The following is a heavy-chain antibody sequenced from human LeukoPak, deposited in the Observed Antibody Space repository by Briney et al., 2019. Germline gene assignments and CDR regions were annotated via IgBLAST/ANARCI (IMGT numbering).Heavy chain of an antibody. CDR2: ISSSGSTI. CDR1: GFTFSSYE. V-gene: IGHV3-48*03. J-gene: IGHJ3*02. D-gene: IGHD2-15*01. CDR3: AREGYCSGDSCYLDAFDI. Sequence: GGSLGLSCAASGFTFSSYEMNWVRQAPGKGLEWVSYISSSGSTIYYADSVKGRFTISRDNARNSLYLQMNSLRAEDTAVYYCAREGYCSGDSCYLDAFDIWGQGTMVTVSS.